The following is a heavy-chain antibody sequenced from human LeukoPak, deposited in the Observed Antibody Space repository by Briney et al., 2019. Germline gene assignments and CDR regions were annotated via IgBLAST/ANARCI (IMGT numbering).Heavy chain of an antibody. CDR3: ASSQGYSSNLDY. CDR1: GFSFSSYW. CDR2: IKQDGSEK. V-gene: IGHV3-7*01. Sequence: GGSLRLSCAASGFSFSSYWMSWVRQAPGKGLEWVANIKQDGSEKYYVDSVKGQFTISRDNAKNSLYLQMNSLRAEDTAVYYCASSQGYSSNLDYWGQGTLVTVSS. D-gene: IGHD6-19*01. J-gene: IGHJ4*02.